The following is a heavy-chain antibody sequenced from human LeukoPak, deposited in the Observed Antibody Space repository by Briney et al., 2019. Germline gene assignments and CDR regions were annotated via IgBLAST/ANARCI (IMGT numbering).Heavy chain of an antibody. CDR3: ARVGYSYGLYYFDY. CDR1: GFTFSSYA. CDR2: ISGSGGST. Sequence: GGSLRLSCAASGFTFSSYAMSWVRRAPGKGLEWVSAISGSGGSTSYAQKFQGRVTMTRDTSTSTVYMELSSLRSEDTAVYYCARVGYSYGLYYFDYWGQGTLVTVSS. V-gene: IGHV3-23*01. J-gene: IGHJ4*02. D-gene: IGHD5-18*01.